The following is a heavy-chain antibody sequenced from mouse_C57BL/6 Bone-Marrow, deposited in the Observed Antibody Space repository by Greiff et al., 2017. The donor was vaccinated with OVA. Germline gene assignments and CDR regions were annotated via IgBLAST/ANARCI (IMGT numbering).Heavy chain of an antibody. CDR3: ARAYDGYYPWFAY. Sequence: EVQLQQSGPGLVKPSQSLSLTCSVTGYSITSGYYWNWIRQFPGNKLEWMGYISYDGSNNYNPSLKNRISITRDTSKNQFFLKLNSVTTEDTATYYWARAYDGYYPWFAYWGQGTLVTVSA. CDR2: ISYDGSN. CDR1: GYSITSGYY. J-gene: IGHJ3*01. V-gene: IGHV3-6*01. D-gene: IGHD2-3*01.